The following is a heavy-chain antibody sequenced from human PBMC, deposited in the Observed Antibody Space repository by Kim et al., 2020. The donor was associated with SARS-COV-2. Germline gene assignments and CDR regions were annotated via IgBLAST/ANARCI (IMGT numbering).Heavy chain of an antibody. CDR2: YT. J-gene: IGHJ5*02. Sequence: YTKYAYSVKGRFTISEDNAKGAVYLQMNSVRVDDSAIYYCTCSNVGATPDHWGRGTLVTVSS. D-gene: IGHD1-26*01. CDR3: TCSNVGATPDH. V-gene: IGHV3-11*03.